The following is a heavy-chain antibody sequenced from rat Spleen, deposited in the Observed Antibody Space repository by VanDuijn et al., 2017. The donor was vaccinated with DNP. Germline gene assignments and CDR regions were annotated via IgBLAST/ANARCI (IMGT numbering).Heavy chain of an antibody. J-gene: IGHJ3*01. CDR2: ISTSGRYT. V-gene: IGHV5-25*01. CDR3: ARGTYGFAY. Sequence: EVQLVESGGGLVQPGRSMKLSCAASGFTFSNSDMAWVRQAPTKGLEWVASISTSGRYTYYRDSVKGRFSVSRDDASGNVYLQMDSLRSEDTATYYCARGTYGFAYWGQGTLVTVSS. CDR1: GFTFSNSD. D-gene: IGHD2-1*01.